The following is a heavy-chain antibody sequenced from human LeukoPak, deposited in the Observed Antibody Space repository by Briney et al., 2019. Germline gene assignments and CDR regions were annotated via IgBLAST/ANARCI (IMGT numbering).Heavy chain of an antibody. J-gene: IGHJ4*02. CDR2: FSGSGGST. V-gene: IGHV3-23*01. D-gene: IGHD1-14*01. Sequence: GGSLRLSCAASGFTFSSYAMSWVRQAPGKGLEWVSSFSGSGGSTYYADSVKGRFTIARDNSKNTLYLQMNSLTAEDTAVYYCAKDLKIPGNHVFDYWGQGTLVTVSS. CDR3: AKDLKIPGNHVFDY. CDR1: GFTFSSYA.